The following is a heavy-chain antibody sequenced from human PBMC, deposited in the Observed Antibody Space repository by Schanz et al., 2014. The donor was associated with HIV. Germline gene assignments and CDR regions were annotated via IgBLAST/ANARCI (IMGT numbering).Heavy chain of an antibody. CDR1: GFSFSSYG. J-gene: IGHJ6*02. CDR3: ARDSYYDRSRYSGYYYYGMDV. D-gene: IGHD3-9*01. CDR2: ISYDGSVK. Sequence: QVQLVESGGGVVQPGKSLRLSCAASGFSFSSYGMHWVRQAPGKGLEWVAFISYDGSVKSYGDSVKGRFTVSRDDSKNTVYVQMDSLTAEDTAVYYCARDSYYDRSRYSGYYYYGMDVWGQGTTVTVS. V-gene: IGHV3-30*03.